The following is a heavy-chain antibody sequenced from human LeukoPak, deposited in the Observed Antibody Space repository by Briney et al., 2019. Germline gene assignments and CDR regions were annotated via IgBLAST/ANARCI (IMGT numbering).Heavy chain of an antibody. CDR2: INHSGST. Sequence: SETLSLTCAVYGGSFSGYYWSWIRQPPGKGLEWIGEINHSGSTNYNPSLKSRVTISVDTSKNQFSLKLSSVTAADTAVYYCARDRHYYYYTDVWGKGTTVTVSS. V-gene: IGHV4-34*01. CDR3: ARDRHYYYYTDV. CDR1: GGSFSGYY. J-gene: IGHJ6*03.